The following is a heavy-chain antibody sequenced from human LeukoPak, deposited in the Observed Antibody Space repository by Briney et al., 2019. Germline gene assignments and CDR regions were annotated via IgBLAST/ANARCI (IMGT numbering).Heavy chain of an antibody. CDR1: GFTFSSYG. CDR3: ARDSRGYSYGSDY. Sequence: GGSLRLSCAASGFTFSSYGMHWVRQAPGKGLEWVAVISYDGSNKYYADSVKGRFAISRDNSKNTLYLQINSLRAEDTAVYYCARDSRGYSYGSDYWGQGTLVTVSS. D-gene: IGHD5-18*01. V-gene: IGHV3-30*03. J-gene: IGHJ4*02. CDR2: ISYDGSNK.